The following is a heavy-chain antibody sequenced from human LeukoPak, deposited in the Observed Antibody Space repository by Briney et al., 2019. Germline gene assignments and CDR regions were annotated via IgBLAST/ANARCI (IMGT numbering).Heavy chain of an antibody. CDR3: ARGGYSHGRYYYYMDV. CDR1: GFAFSTYS. J-gene: IGHJ6*03. V-gene: IGHV3-21*06. Sequence: AGGSLRLSCAASGFAFSTYSMIWVRQAPGKGLEWVSSISSTSAYIYYADSLKGRFTISRDNAKNSLYLQTNSLRAEDTAVYCCARGGYSHGRYYYYMDVWGIGTAVTVSS. CDR2: ISSTSAYI. D-gene: IGHD5-18*01.